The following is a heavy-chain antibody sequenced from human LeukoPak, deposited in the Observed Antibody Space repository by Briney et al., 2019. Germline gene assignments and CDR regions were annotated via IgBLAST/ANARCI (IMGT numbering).Heavy chain of an antibody. V-gene: IGHV4-38-2*02. CDR3: VRGDYLYYFDY. CDR2: IYHSGST. J-gene: IGHJ4*02. Sequence: SETLSLTCTVSGYSISSGYYWGWIRQSPGKGLEWIGSIYHSGSTYYSPSLKSRVTISVDTSKNQFSLKLNSVTAADTAVYYCVRGDYLYYFDYWGQGTLVTVSS. CDR1: GYSISSGYY. D-gene: IGHD3-10*01.